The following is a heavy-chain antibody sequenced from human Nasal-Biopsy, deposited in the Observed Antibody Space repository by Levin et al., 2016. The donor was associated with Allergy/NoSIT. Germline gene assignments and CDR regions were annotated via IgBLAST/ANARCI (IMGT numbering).Heavy chain of an antibody. Sequence: GGSLRLSCAASGFTFSYYSINWVRQAPGKGLEWVSSINSNSNYIYYANSVKGRFTISRDNAKNSLYLQMNNLRAEDTAVYYCVRDGSLSGGVWYYDYWGQGTLVTVSS. CDR1: GFTFSYYS. J-gene: IGHJ4*02. CDR3: VRDGSLSGGVWYYDY. D-gene: IGHD2-15*01. V-gene: IGHV3-21*01. CDR2: INSNSNYI.